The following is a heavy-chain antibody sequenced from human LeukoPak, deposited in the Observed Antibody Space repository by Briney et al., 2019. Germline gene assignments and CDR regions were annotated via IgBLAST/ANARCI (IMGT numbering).Heavy chain of an antibody. V-gene: IGHV3-21*01. Sequence: GGSLRLSCAASGFTFSSYSMNWGRQAPRKGLEWVSSISSSSSYIYYADSVKGRFTISRDNAKNSLYLQMNSLRAEDTAVYYCAREATRVSMVRGLINWGQGTLVTVSS. CDR2: ISSSSSYI. D-gene: IGHD3-10*01. J-gene: IGHJ4*02. CDR3: AREATRVSMVRGLIN. CDR1: GFTFSSYS.